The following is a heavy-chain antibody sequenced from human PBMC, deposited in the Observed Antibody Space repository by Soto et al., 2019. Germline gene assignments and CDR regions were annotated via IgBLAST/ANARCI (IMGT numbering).Heavy chain of an antibody. CDR2: INGKTDGETT. CDR1: GFSFSSTF. CDR3: ATEYFYRLNY. J-gene: IGHJ4*02. Sequence: GESLKISCAVSGFSFSSTFMNWVRQAPGKGLEWVGRINGKTDGETTDFAAPVKGRFTISRDYSKNTLYLEMNSLKTEDTAVYYCATEYFYRLNYWGQGTLVTVSS. D-gene: IGHD3-16*02. V-gene: IGHV3-15*07.